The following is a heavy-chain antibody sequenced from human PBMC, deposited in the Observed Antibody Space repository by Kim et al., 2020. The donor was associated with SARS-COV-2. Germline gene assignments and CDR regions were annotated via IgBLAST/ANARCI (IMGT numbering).Heavy chain of an antibody. D-gene: IGHD2-15*01. V-gene: IGHV3-30*18. J-gene: IGHJ4*02. CDR1: GFTFSSYG. CDR2: ISYDGSNK. Sequence: GGSLRLSCAASGFTFSSYGMHWVRQAPGKGLEWVAVISYDGSNKYYADSVKGRFTISRDNSKNTLYLQMNSLRAEDTAVYYCAKMSAYCSGGSCYSADNCEFDYWGQGTLVPVSS. CDR3: AKMSAYCSGGSCYSADNCEFDY.